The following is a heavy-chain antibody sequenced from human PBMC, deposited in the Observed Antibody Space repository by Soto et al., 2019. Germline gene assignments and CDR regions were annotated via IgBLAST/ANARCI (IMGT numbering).Heavy chain of an antibody. D-gene: IGHD2-15*01. Sequence: GGSLRLSCAASGFTVSSNYMSWVRQAPGKGLEWVSVIYSGGGTYYADSVKGRFTISRDNSKNTLYLQMNSLRAEDTAVYYCARGLIYCSGGSCYPEYYYYGMDVWGQGTTVTVSS. CDR3: ARGLIYCSGGSCYPEYYYYGMDV. J-gene: IGHJ6*02. CDR1: GFTVSSNY. CDR2: IYSGGGT. V-gene: IGHV3-53*05.